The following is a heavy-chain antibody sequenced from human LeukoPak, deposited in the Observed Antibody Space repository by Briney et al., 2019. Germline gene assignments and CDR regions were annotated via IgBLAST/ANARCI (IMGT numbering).Heavy chain of an antibody. CDR2: ISGSGGST. CDR3: AKIFHTDGYYLGEHLFDA. Sequence: GGSLRLSCAASGFTFNNYAMSWVRQAPGKGPGWLSAISGSGGSTTDADSVKGRFTTSRDNSKSTLYLQMNSLRAEDTAIYYCAKIFHTDGYYLGEHLFDAWGQGTLVTVSS. D-gene: IGHD3-22*01. J-gene: IGHJ5*02. CDR1: GFTFNNYA. V-gene: IGHV3-23*01.